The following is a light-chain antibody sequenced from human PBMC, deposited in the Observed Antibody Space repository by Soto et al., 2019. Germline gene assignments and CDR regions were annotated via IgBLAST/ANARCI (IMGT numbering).Light chain of an antibody. CDR2: GPS. CDR1: QTINSR. V-gene: IGKV3-15*01. Sequence: EIVMAQSPATLSVSPGERATLSCRASQTINSRLVWYQQKPGQAPRLLIYGPSTRATGIPARFSGSGSGTEFTLTISGLHSEDFAIYYCQQYNDWPLTFGQGTRLEI. CDR3: QQYNDWPLT. J-gene: IGKJ5*01.